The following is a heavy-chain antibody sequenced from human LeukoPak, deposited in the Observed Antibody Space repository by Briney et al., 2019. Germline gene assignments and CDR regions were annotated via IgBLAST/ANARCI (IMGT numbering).Heavy chain of an antibody. CDR3: AKAIYSGSYYGLYFQH. Sequence: GGSLSLSCAASGFTFSTYGMHWVRQAPGKGLEWVAIISYEGSNKYYAGSVKGRFTISRDNSKNTVYLQMNSLRAEDTAVYYCAKAIYSGSYYGLYFQHWGQGTLVTVSS. J-gene: IGHJ1*01. CDR1: GFTFSTYG. V-gene: IGHV3-30*18. CDR2: ISYEGSNK. D-gene: IGHD1-26*01.